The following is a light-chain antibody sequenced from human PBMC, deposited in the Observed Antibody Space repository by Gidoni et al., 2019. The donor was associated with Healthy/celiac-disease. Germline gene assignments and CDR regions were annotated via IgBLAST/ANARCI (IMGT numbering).Light chain of an antibody. CDR2: EDK. CDR1: SGSIASNY. CDR3: QSYDSSTHWV. Sequence: NFMLTQPHSVSESPGKTVTISCTRSSGSIASNYVQWYQQRPGSVPTTVIYEDKQRPSGVPDRFSGSIDSSSNSASLPISGLKTEDEADYYCQSYDSSTHWVFGGGTKLTVL. V-gene: IGLV6-57*04. J-gene: IGLJ3*02.